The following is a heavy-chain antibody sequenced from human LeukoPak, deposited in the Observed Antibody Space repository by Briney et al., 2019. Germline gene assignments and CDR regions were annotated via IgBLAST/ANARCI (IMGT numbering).Heavy chain of an antibody. D-gene: IGHD4-23*01. J-gene: IGHJ4*02. CDR1: GGSISSYY. CDR2: VDYSGST. CDR3: ARLNGGN. Sequence: ASETLSRTSTVSGGSISSYYWSWIRPPPGKGLEWLGYVDYSGSTAYNPSLNGRVAISPDTSKNQFSLKLRSVTAADTAVYYCARLNGGNWGPGILVTVSS. V-gene: IGHV4-59*08.